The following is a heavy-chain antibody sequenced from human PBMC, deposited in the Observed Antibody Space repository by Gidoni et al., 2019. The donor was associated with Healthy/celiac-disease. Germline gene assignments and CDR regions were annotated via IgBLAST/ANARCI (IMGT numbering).Heavy chain of an antibody. CDR3: ARIRYDSSGYYFDAFDI. Sequence: QVTLRESGPALVKPTQTLTLTCTFSGFSLSTSGMCVSWIRQPPGKALEWLALIDWDDDKYYSPSLKTRLTISKDTSKNQVVLTMTNMDPVDTATYYCARIRYDSSGYYFDAFDIWGQGTMVTVSS. D-gene: IGHD3-22*01. CDR2: IDWDDDK. CDR1: GFSLSTSGMC. V-gene: IGHV2-70*01. J-gene: IGHJ3*02.